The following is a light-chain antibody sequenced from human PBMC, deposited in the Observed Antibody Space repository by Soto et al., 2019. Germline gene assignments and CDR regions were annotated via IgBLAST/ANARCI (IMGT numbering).Light chain of an antibody. CDR3: SSYTISSPRV. CDR1: SSDVGGYNY. Sequence: QSALTQPTSVSGSPGQSITISCSGTSSDVGGYNYVSWYQQHPGKAPKLMIYDVNHRPSGVSNRFSGSKSGNTASLTISGLQAEDEAHYYCSSYTISSPRVFGGGTKLTVL. J-gene: IGLJ3*02. CDR2: DVN. V-gene: IGLV2-14*01.